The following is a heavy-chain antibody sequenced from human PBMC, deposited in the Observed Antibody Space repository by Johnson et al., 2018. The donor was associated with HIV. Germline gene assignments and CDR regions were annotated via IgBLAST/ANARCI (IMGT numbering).Heavy chain of an antibody. CDR2: ISYDGINK. J-gene: IGHJ3*02. D-gene: IGHD3-3*01. CDR1: GFSFSDYY. Sequence: VQLVESGGGLVKPGGSLRLSCAASGFSFSDYYMSWVRQAPGKGLEWVSFISYDGINKYYADSVKGRFTISRDNSKNTLYLQMNSLRAEDTAVYYCARTTIFGVVINDAFDIWGQGTMVTVSS. V-gene: IGHV3-30-3*01. CDR3: ARTTIFGVVINDAFDI.